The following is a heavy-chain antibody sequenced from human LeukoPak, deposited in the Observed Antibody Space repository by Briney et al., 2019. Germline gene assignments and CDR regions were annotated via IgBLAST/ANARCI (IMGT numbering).Heavy chain of an antibody. J-gene: IGHJ5*02. CDR3: ARGVLYSSSWYDWFDP. V-gene: IGHV3-33*01. Sequence: GGSLRLSCAASGFTFSSYGMHWVRQAPGKGLEWVAVIWYDGSSKYYADSVKGRFTISRDNSKNTLYLQMNSLRAEDTAVYYCARGVLYSSSWYDWFDPWGQGTLVTVSS. D-gene: IGHD6-13*01. CDR2: IWYDGSSK. CDR1: GFTFSSYG.